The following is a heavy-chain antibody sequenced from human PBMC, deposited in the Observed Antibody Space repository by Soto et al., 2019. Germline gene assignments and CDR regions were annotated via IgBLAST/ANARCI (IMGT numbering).Heavy chain of an antibody. CDR2: IKQDGSEK. J-gene: IGHJ6*02. Sequence: GGSLRLSCAASGFTFSSYWMSWVRQAPGKGLEWVANIKQDGSEKYYVDSVKGRFTISRDNAKNSLYLQMNSLRAEDTAVYYCRGEIVVVPAYYYGMDVWGQGTTVTVSS. CDR1: GFTFSSYW. CDR3: RGEIVVVPAYYYGMDV. D-gene: IGHD2-2*01. V-gene: IGHV3-7*05.